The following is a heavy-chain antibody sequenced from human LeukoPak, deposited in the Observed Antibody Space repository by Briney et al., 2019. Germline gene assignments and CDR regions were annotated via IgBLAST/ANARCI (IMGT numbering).Heavy chain of an antibody. CDR2: INPSGGNT. V-gene: IGHV1-46*01. Sequence: ASVKVSCKASGYNFTGYYMHWVRQAPGQGLEWMGIINPSGGNTNYAQKLQGRVTMTTDTSTSTAYMELRSLRSDDTAVYYCARGYGRYCSSTSCPHYYYYMDVWGKGTTVTVSS. D-gene: IGHD2-2*01. J-gene: IGHJ6*03. CDR1: GYNFTGYY. CDR3: ARGYGRYCSSTSCPHYYYYMDV.